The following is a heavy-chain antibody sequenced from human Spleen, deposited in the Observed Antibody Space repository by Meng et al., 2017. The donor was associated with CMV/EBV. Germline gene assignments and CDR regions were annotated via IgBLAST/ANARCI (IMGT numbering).Heavy chain of an antibody. CDR3: ARDHLYSSSWFFDY. V-gene: IGHV3-30*04. Sequence: GGSLRLSCAASGFTFSSYAMHWVRQAPGKGLEWVAVISYDGSNKYYADSVKGRFTISRDNSKNTLYLQMNSLRAEDTAVYYCARDHLYSSSWFFDYWGQGTLVTVSS. CDR2: ISYDGSNK. CDR1: GFTFSSYA. J-gene: IGHJ4*02. D-gene: IGHD6-13*01.